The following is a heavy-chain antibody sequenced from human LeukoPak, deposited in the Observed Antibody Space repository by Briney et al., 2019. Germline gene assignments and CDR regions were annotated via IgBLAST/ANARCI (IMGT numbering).Heavy chain of an antibody. CDR3: ARVARYCSSTSCHIFDY. CDR2: IYYSGST. D-gene: IGHD2-2*02. V-gene: IGHV4-39*07. Sequence: PSETLSLTCTVSGGSISRSNFYWGWIRQPPGKGLEWIGSIYYSGSTYYNPSLKSRVTISVDTSKNHFSLKLSSVTAADTAVYYCARVARYCSSTSCHIFDYWGQGTLVTVSS. CDR1: GGSISRSNFY. J-gene: IGHJ4*02.